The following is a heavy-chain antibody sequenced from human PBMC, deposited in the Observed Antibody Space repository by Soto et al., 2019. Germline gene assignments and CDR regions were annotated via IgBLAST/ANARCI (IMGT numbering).Heavy chain of an antibody. D-gene: IGHD2-15*01. CDR2: ISWNSGSI. CDR1: GFTFDDYA. J-gene: IGHJ4*02. Sequence: EVQLVESGGGLVQPGRSLRLSCAASGFTFDDYAMHWVRQAPGKGLEWVSGISWNSGSIGYADSVKGRFTISRDNAKNSLYLQMNSLRAEDTALYYCAKVINGGSFDYCGQGTLVNVSS. CDR3: AKVINGGSFDY. V-gene: IGHV3-9*01.